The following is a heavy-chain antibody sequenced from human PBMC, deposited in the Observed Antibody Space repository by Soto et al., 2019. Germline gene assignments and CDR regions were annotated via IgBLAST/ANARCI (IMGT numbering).Heavy chain of an antibody. CDR1: GFTFSSYS. V-gene: IGHV3-21*01. CDR3: ARDRRCSGGSCFDY. Sequence: EVQLVESGGGLVKPGGSLRLSCAASGFTFSSYSMNWVRQAPGKGLEWVSSISSSSSYIYYADSVKGRFTISRDNAKNSLYLQMNSLRGEDTAGYYCARDRRCSGGSCFDYWGQGTLVTVSS. D-gene: IGHD2-15*01. CDR2: ISSSSSYI. J-gene: IGHJ4*02.